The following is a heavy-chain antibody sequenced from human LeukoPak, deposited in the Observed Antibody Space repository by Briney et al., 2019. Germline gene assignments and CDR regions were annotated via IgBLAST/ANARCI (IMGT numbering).Heavy chain of an antibody. V-gene: IGHV3-66*02. J-gene: IGHJ4*02. D-gene: IGHD6-13*01. CDR3: ARDSNYDS. CDR1: GFTVSNTY. CDR2: IYSGGST. Sequence: GSLRLSCAASGFTVSNTYMSWVRQAPGKGLEWVSVIYSGGSTYYADSVKGRFTISRDNSKNTLYLQMNSLRAEDTAVYYCARDSNYDSWGQGTLVTVSS.